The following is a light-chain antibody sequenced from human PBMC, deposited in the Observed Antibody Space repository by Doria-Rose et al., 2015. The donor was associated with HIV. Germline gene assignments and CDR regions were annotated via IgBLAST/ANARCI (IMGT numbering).Light chain of an antibody. Sequence: PSSLSASVGDRVTITCRASQGITSNLNWYQQKAGKAPKLLIFTATTLQSGVPSRFSGGGSGTDFTLTISSLQPEDFATYYCQQTYSFPYSFGQGTKL. CDR3: QQTYSFPYS. V-gene: IGKV1-39*01. CDR2: TAT. CDR1: QGITSN. J-gene: IGKJ2*01.